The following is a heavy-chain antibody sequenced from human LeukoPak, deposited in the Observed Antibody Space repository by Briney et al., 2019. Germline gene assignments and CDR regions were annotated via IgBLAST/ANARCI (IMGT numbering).Heavy chain of an antibody. CDR3: ARDGPAQMVDFDY. J-gene: IGHJ4*02. D-gene: IGHD3-10*01. CDR2: IYPNNCAT. CDR1: GYTFSVTGWY. V-gene: IGHV1-2*02. Sequence: ASVTVSFTASGYTFSVTGWYLYWLRQAPGQGLECMEWIYPNNCATGYAQKFQGRVAMTRDTSISTAYMELSRLRPDDTAVYYCARDGPAQMVDFDYWGQGTLVTVSS.